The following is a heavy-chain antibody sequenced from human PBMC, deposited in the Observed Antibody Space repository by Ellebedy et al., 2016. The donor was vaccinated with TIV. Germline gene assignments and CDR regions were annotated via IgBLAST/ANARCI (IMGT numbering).Heavy chain of an antibody. J-gene: IGHJ4*02. Sequence: PGGSLRLSCAASGFTVSSCVMRWVRQAPGKGLEWVANISNDGRSKKHGDSVRGRFTISRDNAKNSLYLQMNSLRVDDTAVYYVATSRARVYWGQGTLVTVSS. CDR2: ISNDGRSK. CDR1: GFTVSSCV. V-gene: IGHV3-30*03. CDR3: ATSRARVY.